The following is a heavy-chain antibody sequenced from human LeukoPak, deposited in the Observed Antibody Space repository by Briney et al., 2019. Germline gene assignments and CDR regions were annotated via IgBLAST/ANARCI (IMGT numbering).Heavy chain of an antibody. J-gene: IGHJ4*02. Sequence: VEALKISCRCSGYSFNTYLMALVRQMPGKGLEVVGIVYPGDSDTRYSPSFQGPVTISVDKSISTAYLQWSSLKASDTAIYYCARHFRVGATQSNFDFWGQGTLVTVSS. V-gene: IGHV5-51*01. D-gene: IGHD1-26*01. CDR2: VYPGDSDT. CDR1: GYSFNTYL. CDR3: ARHFRVGATQSNFDF.